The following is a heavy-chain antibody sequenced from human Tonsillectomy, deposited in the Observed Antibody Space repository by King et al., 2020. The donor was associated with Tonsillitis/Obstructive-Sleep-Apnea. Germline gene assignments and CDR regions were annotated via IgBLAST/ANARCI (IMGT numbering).Heavy chain of an antibody. J-gene: IGHJ3*02. D-gene: IGHD3-22*01. CDR1: GYTFASYG. CDR2: ISVYNGYT. CDR3: ARDADRSGYFGDAFDM. V-gene: IGHV1-18*01. Sequence: QLVQSGADVKKPGASVKVSCEASGYTFASYGISWVRQAPGQGLEWMGWISVYNGYTNYAQKFQGRVTMTTDTSTSIAYMELRSLRSDDTAVYYCARDADRSGYFGDAFDMWGQGTMITVSS.